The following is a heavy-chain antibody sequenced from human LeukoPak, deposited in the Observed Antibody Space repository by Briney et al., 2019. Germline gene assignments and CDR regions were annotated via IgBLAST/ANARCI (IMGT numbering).Heavy chain of an antibody. CDR3: ARSSYYAPLDY. CDR2: IYHSGST. CDR1: GYSISSGYY. J-gene: IGHJ4*02. V-gene: IGHV4-38-2*02. Sequence: PSETLSLTCTVSGYSISSGYYWGWIRQPPGKGLEWIGSIYHSGSTYYNPSLKSRVTISVDTSKNQFSLKLSSVTAADTAVYYCARSSYYAPLDYWGQGTLVTVSS. D-gene: IGHD2/OR15-2a*01.